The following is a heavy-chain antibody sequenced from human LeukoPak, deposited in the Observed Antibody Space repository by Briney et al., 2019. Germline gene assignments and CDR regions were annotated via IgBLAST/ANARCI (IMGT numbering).Heavy chain of an antibody. D-gene: IGHD2-2*01. CDR2: IRYDGSNK. Sequence: PGGSLRLSCAASGFTFSSYGMHWVRQAPGKGLEWVAFIRYDGSNKYYADSVKGRFTISRDNSKNTLYLQMNSLRAEDTAVYYCAKEGCSSTSCYHPQNDWGQGTLVTVSS. CDR3: AKEGCSSTSCYHPQND. CDR1: GFTFSSYG. V-gene: IGHV3-30*02. J-gene: IGHJ4*02.